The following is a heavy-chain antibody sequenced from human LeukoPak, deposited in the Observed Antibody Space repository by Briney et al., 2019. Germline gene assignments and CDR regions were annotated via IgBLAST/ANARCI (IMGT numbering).Heavy chain of an antibody. V-gene: IGHV4-61*02. CDR3: ASTPGGDFWSGYYTSWYFDL. J-gene: IGHJ2*01. D-gene: IGHD3-3*01. CDR2: IYTSGST. CDR1: GGSISSGSYY. Sequence: PSQTLSLTCTVSGGSISSGSYYWSWIRQPAGKGLEWIGRIYTSGSTNYNPSLKSRVTISVDTSKNQFSLKLSSVTAADTAVYYCASTPGGDFWSGYYTSWYFDLWGRGTLVTVSS.